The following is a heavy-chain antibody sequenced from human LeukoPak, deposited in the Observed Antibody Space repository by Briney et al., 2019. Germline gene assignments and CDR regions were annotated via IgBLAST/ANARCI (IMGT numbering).Heavy chain of an antibody. CDR2: IIPIFGTA. Sequence: GSSVKVSCKASGGTFSSYAISWVRQAPGQGLEWMGGIIPIFGTANYAQKFQGRVTITTDESTSTAYMELSSLRSEDTAVYYCAAAPNPKDIVVVPADYWGQGTLVTVSS. CDR3: AAAPNPKDIVVVPADY. J-gene: IGHJ4*02. V-gene: IGHV1-69*05. CDR1: GGTFSSYA. D-gene: IGHD2-2*01.